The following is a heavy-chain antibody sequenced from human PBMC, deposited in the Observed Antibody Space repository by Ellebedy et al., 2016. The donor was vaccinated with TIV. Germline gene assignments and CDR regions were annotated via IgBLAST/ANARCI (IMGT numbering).Heavy chain of an antibody. Sequence: GESLKISCKGSGYRFTSYWIGWVRQMPGKGLEWMGIIYPGDSDTRYSPSFQGQVTFSADRSINTAYLQWNSLKASDTAMYYCARQTTARGKGDWFDPWGQGTLVTVSS. V-gene: IGHV5-51*01. CDR1: GYRFTSYW. CDR2: IYPGDSDT. D-gene: IGHD4-23*01. J-gene: IGHJ5*02. CDR3: ARQTTARGKGDWFDP.